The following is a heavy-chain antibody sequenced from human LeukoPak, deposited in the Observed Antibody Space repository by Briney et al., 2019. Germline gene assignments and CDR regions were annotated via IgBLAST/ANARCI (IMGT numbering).Heavy chain of an antibody. Sequence: PGGSLRLSCAASGFTFSSYEMNWVRQAPGKGLEWVSYISSSGSTIYHADSVKGRFTISRDNSKNTLYLQMNSLRAGDTAVYYCARATLNYYYYGLDVWGQGTTVTVS. J-gene: IGHJ6*02. CDR3: ARATLNYYYYGLDV. CDR1: GFTFSSYE. V-gene: IGHV3-48*03. CDR2: ISSSGSTI.